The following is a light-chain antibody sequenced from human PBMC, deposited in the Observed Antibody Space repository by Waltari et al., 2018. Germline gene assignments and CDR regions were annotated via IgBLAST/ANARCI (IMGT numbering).Light chain of an antibody. CDR2: GAS. V-gene: IGKV3-20*01. Sequence: VLTQSPGTLSLSPGERATLSCRASQSLTKRYLAWYQQKPGQAPRLVIYGASSRAAGSPDRCSGSGSGTDFTLTISRLEPEDFAVYYCQQYGSSVLYTFGQGTKLEIK. J-gene: IGKJ2*01. CDR3: QQYGSSVLYT. CDR1: QSLTKRY.